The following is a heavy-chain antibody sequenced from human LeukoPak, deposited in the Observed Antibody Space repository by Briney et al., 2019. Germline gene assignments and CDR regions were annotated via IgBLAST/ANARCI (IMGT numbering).Heavy chain of an antibody. Sequence: GGSLRLSCAASGFTFSSYAMHWVRQAPGKGLEWVAVISYDGSNKYYADSVRGRFTISRDNSKNTLYLQINSLRAEDTAVYYCARDSGYCSGGSCYSGVGFDYWGQGTLVTVSS. CDR1: GFTFSSYA. CDR2: ISYDGSNK. V-gene: IGHV3-30*04. J-gene: IGHJ4*02. D-gene: IGHD2-15*01. CDR3: ARDSGYCSGGSCYSGVGFDY.